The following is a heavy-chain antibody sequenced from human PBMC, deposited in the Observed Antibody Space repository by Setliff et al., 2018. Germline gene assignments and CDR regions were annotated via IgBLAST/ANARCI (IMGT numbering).Heavy chain of an antibody. V-gene: IGHV4-34*01. CDR2: IHYSGST. J-gene: IGHJ4*02. Sequence: SETLSLTCAVYGGSFSGYYWSWIRQPPGKGLEWIGSIHYSGSTYYNPSLKSRVTISIDTSKNQFSLKLSSVTAADTAVYYCARRYNFWSGYLDYWGQGTLVTVSS. CDR1: GGSFSGYY. CDR3: ARRYNFWSGYLDY. D-gene: IGHD3-3*01.